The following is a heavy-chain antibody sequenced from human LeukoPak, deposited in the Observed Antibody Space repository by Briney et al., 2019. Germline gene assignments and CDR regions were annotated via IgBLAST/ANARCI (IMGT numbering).Heavy chain of an antibody. V-gene: IGHV1-69*13. J-gene: IGHJ4*02. Sequence: GASVKVSCKASGGTFSSYAISWVRQAPGQGLEWMGGIIPIFGTANYAQKFQGRVTITADESTSTAYMELSSLRSEDTAVYYCARGQVLLWFGELFGPFDYWGQGTLVTVSS. CDR3: ARGQVLLWFGELFGPFDY. CDR1: GGTFSSYA. CDR2: IIPIFGTA. D-gene: IGHD3-10*01.